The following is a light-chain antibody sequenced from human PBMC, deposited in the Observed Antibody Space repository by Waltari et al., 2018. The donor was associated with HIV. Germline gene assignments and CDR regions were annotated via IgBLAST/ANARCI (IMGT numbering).Light chain of an antibody. CDR1: SSNIGADYA. Sequence: QSVLTQPPSVSGAPGQRVTTPCTGNSSNIGADYAVHWYQQLPGTAPKLLIYNNNRHSGVPDRFSGSKSGTSASLAITGLRAEDEAYYFCQSYDSSLSGSRVFGGGTKLTVL. CDR3: QSYDSSLSGSRV. J-gene: IGLJ3*02. CDR2: NN. V-gene: IGLV1-40*01.